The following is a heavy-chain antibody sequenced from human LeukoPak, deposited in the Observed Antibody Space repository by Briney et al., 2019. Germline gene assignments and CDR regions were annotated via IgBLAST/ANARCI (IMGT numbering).Heavy chain of an antibody. CDR3: ARGARGSYSY. D-gene: IGHD1-26*01. V-gene: IGHV4-59*08. CDR1: GASISSYY. CDR2: IYYSGST. J-gene: IGHJ4*02. Sequence: SETLSLTCTVSGASISSYYWSWIRQPPGKGLEWIGYIYYSGSTNYNPSLKSRVAISVDTSKNRFSLKLSSVTAADTAVYYCARGARGSYSYWGQGTLVTVSS.